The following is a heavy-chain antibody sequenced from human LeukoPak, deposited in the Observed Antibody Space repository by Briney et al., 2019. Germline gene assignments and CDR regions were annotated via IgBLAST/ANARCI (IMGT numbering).Heavy chain of an antibody. V-gene: IGHV3-23*01. CDR3: ARKGGVVAATPFRLFDP. Sequence: GGSLRLSCAASGFTFSSYAMNWVRQAPGKGLEWVSAISGSDDSAYYADSVKGRFTISRDKSKNALYLQMNSLRAEDTAVYYCARKGGVVAATPFRLFDPWGQGTLVTVSS. CDR2: ISGSDDSA. D-gene: IGHD2-15*01. CDR1: GFTFSSYA. J-gene: IGHJ5*02.